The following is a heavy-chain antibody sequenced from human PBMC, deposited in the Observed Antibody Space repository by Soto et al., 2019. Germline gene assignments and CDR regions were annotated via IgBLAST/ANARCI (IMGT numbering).Heavy chain of an antibody. J-gene: IGHJ4*02. D-gene: IGHD6-6*01. CDR3: ARQRHQEDGSQKGFDY. CDR2: IHFSGNT. CDR1: GDSISSNPYS. V-gene: IGHV4-39*01. Sequence: SETLSLTCTVSGDSISSNPYSWGWIRQPPGKGLEYIGTIHFSGNTYYNPSLNSRVTISVDTSKNQFSLKLTSVTAADTALYYCARQRHQEDGSQKGFDYWGQGTPVT.